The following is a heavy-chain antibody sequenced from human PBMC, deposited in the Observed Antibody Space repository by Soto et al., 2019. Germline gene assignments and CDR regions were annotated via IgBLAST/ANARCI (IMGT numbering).Heavy chain of an antibody. Sequence: ASVKVSWKASGYTFASFGFSWVRQAPGQGLEWLGWISAYNGNTHYAQKVRDRVTLTTDTSTNTAYMELRSLTSDDTAVYYCARDQESITDRILQYWGQGTRVTVSS. CDR3: ARDQESITDRILQY. CDR2: ISAYNGNT. J-gene: IGHJ4*02. V-gene: IGHV1-18*01. CDR1: GYTFASFG. D-gene: IGHD3-10*01.